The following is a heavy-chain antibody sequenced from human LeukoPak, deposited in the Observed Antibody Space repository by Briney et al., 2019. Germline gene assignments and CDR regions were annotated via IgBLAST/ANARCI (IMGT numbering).Heavy chain of an antibody. D-gene: IGHD3-10*01. CDR1: GFIFSSYG. J-gene: IGHJ5*01. V-gene: IGHV3-30*02. CDR3: ATPPYGTDTYGSWFES. CDR2: IRYDGSNK. Sequence: GRSLRLSCAASGFIFSSYGMHWVRQAPGKGLEWVAFIRYDGSNKYYADSVKGRFTISRDNSKNTLYLQMNSLSAEDTGMYYCATPPYGTDTYGSWFESWGQGTLVTVSS.